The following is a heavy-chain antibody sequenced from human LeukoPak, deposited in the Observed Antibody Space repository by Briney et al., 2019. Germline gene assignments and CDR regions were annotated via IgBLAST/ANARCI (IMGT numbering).Heavy chain of an antibody. CDR3: AKDLGGRFLEWLAEFDY. J-gene: IGHJ4*02. Sequence: PGGPLRLSCAASGFTFSSYAMSWVRQAPGKGLEWVSAISGSGGSPYYADSVKGRFTISRDNSKNTLYLQMNSLRAEDTAVYYCAKDLGGRFLEWLAEFDYWGQGTLVTVSS. CDR1: GFTFSSYA. CDR2: ISGSGGSP. V-gene: IGHV3-23*01. D-gene: IGHD3-3*01.